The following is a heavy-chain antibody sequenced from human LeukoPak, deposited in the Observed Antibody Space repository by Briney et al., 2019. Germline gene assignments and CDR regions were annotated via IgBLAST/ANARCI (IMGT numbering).Heavy chain of an antibody. D-gene: IGHD3-9*01. CDR3: ASPGEDYDILTGYYYDAFDI. CDR1: GGTFSSYA. CDR2: IIPIFGTA. V-gene: IGHV1-69*13. J-gene: IGHJ3*02. Sequence: VASVKVSCKASGGTFSSYAISWVRQAPGQGLEWMGGIIPIFGTANYAQKFQGRVTITADESTSTAYMELSSLRSEDTAVYYCASPGEDYDILTGYYYDAFDIWGQGTMVTVSS.